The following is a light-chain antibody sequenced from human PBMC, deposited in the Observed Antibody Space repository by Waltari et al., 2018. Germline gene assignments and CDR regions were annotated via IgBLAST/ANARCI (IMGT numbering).Light chain of an antibody. Sequence: EIVLTQSPDTLSLSPGDTATLPCRGSQSVVSYLAWYQQKPGQPPTLLIYDASSRATGVPDRFRGSGSGTDFTLTISSLEAEDFAVYFCQQRSNWTPHTFGQGARLDIK. CDR3: QQRSNWTPHT. J-gene: IGKJ2*01. CDR1: QSVVSY. CDR2: DAS. V-gene: IGKV3-11*01.